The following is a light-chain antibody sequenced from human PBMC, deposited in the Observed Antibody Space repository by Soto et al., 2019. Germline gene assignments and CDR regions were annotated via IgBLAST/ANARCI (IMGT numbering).Light chain of an antibody. CDR3: QQYSDYWT. CDR1: QSIRTW. CDR2: DAS. Sequence: DIQMTQSPSTLSASVVDRVTISCRASQSIRTWLAWYQQKPGRAPKLLIYDASNLESGVPSRFSGGGSGTDFTLTISSLQPDDFATYYCQQYSDYWTFGQGTKV. V-gene: IGKV1-5*01. J-gene: IGKJ1*01.